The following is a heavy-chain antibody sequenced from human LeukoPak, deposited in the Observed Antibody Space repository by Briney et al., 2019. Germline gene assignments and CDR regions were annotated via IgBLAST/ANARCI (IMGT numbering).Heavy chain of an antibody. CDR1: GFTFSSYS. J-gene: IGHJ4*02. CDR3: VKDSGWFHFDS. CDR2: ISSSSSTI. D-gene: IGHD6-19*01. Sequence: GRSLRLSCAASGFTFSSYSMNWVRQAPGKGLEWVSYISSSSSTIYYADSVKGRFTISRDNAKSSLHLQMNGLRAEDTAMYYCVKDSGWFHFDSWGQGTLVTVSS. V-gene: IGHV3-48*04.